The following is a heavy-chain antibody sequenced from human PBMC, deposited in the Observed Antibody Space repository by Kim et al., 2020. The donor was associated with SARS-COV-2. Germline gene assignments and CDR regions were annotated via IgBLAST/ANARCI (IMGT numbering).Heavy chain of an antibody. CDR1: GFTFSSYS. Sequence: GGSLRLSCAASGFTFSSYSMNWVRQAPGKGLEWVSSISSSSSYIYYADSVKGRFTISRDNAKNSLYLQMNSLRAEDTAVYYCARGIAAGRIGRVDYGMDVWGQGTTVTVSS. CDR2: ISSSSSYI. D-gene: IGHD6-13*01. CDR3: ARGIAAGRIGRVDYGMDV. J-gene: IGHJ6*02. V-gene: IGHV3-21*01.